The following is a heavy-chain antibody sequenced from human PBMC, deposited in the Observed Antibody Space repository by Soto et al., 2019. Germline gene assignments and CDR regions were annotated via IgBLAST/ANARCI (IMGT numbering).Heavy chain of an antibody. CDR2: IITIFGTA. Sequence: QVQLVQSGAEVKKPGSSVKVSCKASGGTFSSYAISWVRQAPGQGLEWMGGIITIFGTANYAQKFQGRVTITADESTSTAYMELSSLRSEDTAVYYCARKVQHWLVNGGYFQHWGQGTLVTVSS. J-gene: IGHJ1*01. CDR1: GGTFSSYA. V-gene: IGHV1-69*01. CDR3: ARKVQHWLVNGGYFQH. D-gene: IGHD6-19*01.